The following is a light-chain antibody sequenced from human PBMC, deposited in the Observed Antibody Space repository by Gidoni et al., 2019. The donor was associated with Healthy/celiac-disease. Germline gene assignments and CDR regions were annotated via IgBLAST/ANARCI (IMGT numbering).Light chain of an antibody. CDR1: QSISSW. J-gene: IGKJ3*01. V-gene: IGKV1-5*03. CDR2: KAS. CDR3: QQYNSYPFT. Sequence: DIQMTQSPSTLSASVGDRVTITCRASQSISSWLAWYQQKPGKAPKLLIYKASSLESGVPSRFSGSGSGTEFTLTISSLQPDDFATYFCQQYNSYPFTFXPXTKVAIK.